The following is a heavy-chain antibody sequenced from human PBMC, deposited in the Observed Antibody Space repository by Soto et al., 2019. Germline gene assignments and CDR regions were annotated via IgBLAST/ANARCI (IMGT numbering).Heavy chain of an antibody. V-gene: IGHV3-23*01. CDR2: ISGSGGST. J-gene: IGHJ6*02. Sequence: LRLSCAASGFTFSSYAMSWVRQAPGKGLEWVSAISGSGGSTYYADSVKGRFTISRDNSKNTLYLQMNSLRAEDTAVYYCAKDLLGYCSGGSCRGGYYYYYGVDVWGQGTTVTVSS. CDR1: GFTFSSYA. CDR3: AKDLLGYCSGGSCRGGYYYYYGVDV. D-gene: IGHD2-15*01.